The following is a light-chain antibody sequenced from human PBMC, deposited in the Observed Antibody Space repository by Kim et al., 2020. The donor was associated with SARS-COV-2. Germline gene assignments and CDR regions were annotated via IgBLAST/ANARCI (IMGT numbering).Light chain of an antibody. CDR3: AAWDDSLSGPV. V-gene: IGLV1-47*01. CDR2: RNN. J-gene: IGLJ3*02. Sequence: GKRVTISCSGSSSNIGSNYVYWYQKRPGTAPKLLIYRNNQRPSGVPDRFSGSKSGTSASLAISGLRSEDEADYYCAAWDDSLSGPVFGGGTKLTVL. CDR1: SSNIGSNY.